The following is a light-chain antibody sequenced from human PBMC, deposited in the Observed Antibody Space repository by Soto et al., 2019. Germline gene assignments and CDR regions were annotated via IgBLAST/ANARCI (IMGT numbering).Light chain of an antibody. J-gene: IGKJ4*01. Sequence: EVVLTQSPATLSLSPGERATLSCRASQSLSSYLAWYQQKPGQAPRLLIYAASNKATGIPARFSGSGSGTDFTLTISSLEPEDFAIYYCQQRTNWPLTFGGGTKVEIK. CDR1: QSLSSY. CDR2: AAS. V-gene: IGKV3-11*01. CDR3: QQRTNWPLT.